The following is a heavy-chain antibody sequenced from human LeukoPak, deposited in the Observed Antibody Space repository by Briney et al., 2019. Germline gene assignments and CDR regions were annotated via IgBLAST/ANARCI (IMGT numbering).Heavy chain of an antibody. D-gene: IGHD3-22*01. CDR2: INHSGST. J-gene: IGHJ6*02. CDR3: ARHPRDYYDSSGYYHYYYGMDV. Sequence: PSETLSLTCAVYGGSFSGYYWSWIRQPPGEGLEWIGEINHSGSTNYNPSLKSRVTISVDTSKNQFSLKLSSVTAADTAVYYCARHPRDYYDSSGYYHYYYGMDVWGQGTTVTVSS. CDR1: GGSFSGYY. V-gene: IGHV4-34*01.